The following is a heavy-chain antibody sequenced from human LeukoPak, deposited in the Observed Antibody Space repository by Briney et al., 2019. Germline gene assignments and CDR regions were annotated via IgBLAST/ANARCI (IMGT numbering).Heavy chain of an antibody. D-gene: IGHD1-26*01. J-gene: IGHJ3*01. CDR2: IHTNNGGT. Sequence: ASVKVSCKASGYTFTGYHIHWVRQAPGQVLEWMGWIHTNNGGTNYAVKFQGRVTMTRGTSISTAYMELSRMRSDDTAVYYCARDRFDSGRDAFDLWGQGTMVTVSS. CDR1: GYTFTGYH. CDR3: ARDRFDSGRDAFDL. V-gene: IGHV1-2*02.